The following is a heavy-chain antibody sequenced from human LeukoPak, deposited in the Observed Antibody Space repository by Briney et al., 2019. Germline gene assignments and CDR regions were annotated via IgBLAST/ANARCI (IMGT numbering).Heavy chain of an antibody. CDR1: GGSISSSSYY. CDR3: ARDLSLGGAFDI. D-gene: IGHD1-26*01. J-gene: IGHJ3*02. CDR2: IYYTGCT. Sequence: SETLSLTCTVSGGSISSSSYYWGWIRQPPGKGLEWIGTIYYTGCTYYNPSLESRVTMSVDMSTNQFSLRLSSVAASDTAVYYCARDLSLGGAFDIWGQGTMVTVSS. V-gene: IGHV4-39*02.